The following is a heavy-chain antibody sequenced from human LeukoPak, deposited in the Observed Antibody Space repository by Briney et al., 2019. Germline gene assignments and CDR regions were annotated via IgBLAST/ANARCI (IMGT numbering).Heavy chain of an antibody. CDR3: SRESGAFSPFGY. Sequence: PSETLSLTCDVSGGSISRTNWWSWVRQSPGQGLEWIGEISLSGRTNYNPSLQSRVTMSLDESKNQLSLDLASVTAADTAVYYCSRESGAFSPFGYWGQGTLVTVRS. CDR1: GGSISRTNW. D-gene: IGHD1-26*01. CDR2: ISLSGRT. J-gene: IGHJ4*02. V-gene: IGHV4-4*02.